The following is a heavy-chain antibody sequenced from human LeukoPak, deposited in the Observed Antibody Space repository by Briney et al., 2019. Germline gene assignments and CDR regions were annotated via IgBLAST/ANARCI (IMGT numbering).Heavy chain of an antibody. D-gene: IGHD2-21*01. CDR2: ISGTGGAT. V-gene: IGHV3-23*01. J-gene: IGHJ5*01. CDR1: GFSFGNYA. Sequence: GGSLRLSCVASGFSFGNYAMSWVPQAPGKGLQWVSQISGTGGATWYAGFARDRFTISRDNSKKTLYLQMSGLRVEDTAMYYCVKDPRDTYGTNWFVSWGQGTLLIVSS. CDR3: VKDPRDTYGTNWFVS.